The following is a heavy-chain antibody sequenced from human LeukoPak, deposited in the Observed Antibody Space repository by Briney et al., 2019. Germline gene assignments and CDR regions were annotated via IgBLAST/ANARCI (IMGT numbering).Heavy chain of an antibody. CDR3: ARHQQLGYYFDY. Sequence: GESLKISCKGSGYSFTSYWISWVRQMPGKGLEWMGRIDPSDSYTNYSPSFQGHVTISADKSISTAYPQWSSLKASDTAMYYCARHQQLGYYFDYWGQGTLVTVSS. D-gene: IGHD6-13*01. V-gene: IGHV5-10-1*01. J-gene: IGHJ4*02. CDR1: GYSFTSYW. CDR2: IDPSDSYT.